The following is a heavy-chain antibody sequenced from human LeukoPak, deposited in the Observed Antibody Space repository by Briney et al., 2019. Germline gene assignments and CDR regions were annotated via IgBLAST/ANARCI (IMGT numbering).Heavy chain of an antibody. D-gene: IGHD3-22*01. CDR1: GYDFTTYW. J-gene: IGHJ4*02. V-gene: IGHV5-51*01. CDR3: ATRGRDYYDTTGHQNYFDY. CDR2: IYPDDSDT. Sequence: GESLKISCKASGYDFTTYWIGWVRQTPGRGLEWMGVIYPDDSDTRYRSSFQGQVTISADKSISTVYLQWSSLKASDTAMYYCATRGRDYYDTTGHQNYFDYWGQGTLVTVSS.